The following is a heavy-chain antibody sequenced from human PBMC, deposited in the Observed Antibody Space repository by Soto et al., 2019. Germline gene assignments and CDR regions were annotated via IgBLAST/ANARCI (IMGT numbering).Heavy chain of an antibody. CDR3: ARDLDTAMVLPTFDY. D-gene: IGHD5-18*01. J-gene: IGHJ4*02. V-gene: IGHV3-11*05. Sequence: GGSLRLSCAASGFTFSDYYMSWIRQAPGKGLEWVSYISSSSSYTNYADSVKGRFTISRDNAKNSLYLQMNSLRAEDTAVYYCARDLDTAMVLPTFDYWGQGTLVTVSS. CDR2: ISSSSSYT. CDR1: GFTFSDYY.